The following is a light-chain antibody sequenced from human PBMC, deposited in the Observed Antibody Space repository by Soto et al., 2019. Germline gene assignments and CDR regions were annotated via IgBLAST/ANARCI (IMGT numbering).Light chain of an antibody. CDR2: GNT. CDR1: SSNIGTLYD. J-gene: IGLJ2*01. Sequence: QSVLTQPPSVSGAPGQRVTISCTGSSSNIGTLYDVHWYQQLPGTAPKLLIYGNTNRPSGVPDRFSGSKSDTSASLAITGLQAEDEADYYCQSYGVFGGGTKLTVL. V-gene: IGLV1-40*01. CDR3: QSYGV.